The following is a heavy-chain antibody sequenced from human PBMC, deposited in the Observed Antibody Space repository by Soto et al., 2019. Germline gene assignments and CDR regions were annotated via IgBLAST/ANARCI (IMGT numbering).Heavy chain of an antibody. CDR3: ARDPQGSYCYIDY. D-gene: IGHD3-10*01. V-gene: IGHV3-30-3*01. J-gene: IGHJ4*01. CDR2: ISKDGNSK. Sequence: LSCERSGLNVSRSGWHWDHQTPGKGLEWVTIISKDGNSKHYADSVKGRFTISRDNSKNTLFLQMNSLRAEDTAVYYCARDPQGSYCYIDYWCHGIPVSV. CDR1: GLNVSRSG.